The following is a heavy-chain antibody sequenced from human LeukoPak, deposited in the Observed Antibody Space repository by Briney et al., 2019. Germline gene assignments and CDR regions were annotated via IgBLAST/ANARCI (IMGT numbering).Heavy chain of an antibody. Sequence: SETLSLTCAVSGGSISSGGYSWSWIRQPPGKGLEWIGYIYYSGSTNYNPSLKSRVTISVDTSKNQFSLKLSSVTAADTAVYYCARVIALPDYYDSSGYLHYYYYGMDVWGQGTTVTVSS. CDR2: IYYSGST. J-gene: IGHJ6*02. D-gene: IGHD3-22*01. CDR1: GGSISSGGYS. CDR3: ARVIALPDYYDSSGYLHYYYYGMDV. V-gene: IGHV4-61*08.